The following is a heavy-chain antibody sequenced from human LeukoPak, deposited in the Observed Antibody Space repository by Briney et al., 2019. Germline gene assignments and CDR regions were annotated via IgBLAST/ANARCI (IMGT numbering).Heavy chain of an antibody. CDR2: IIPIFGTA. Sequence: ASVKVSCKASGGTFSSYAISWVRQAPGPGLEWMGGIIPIFGTANYAQKFQGRVTITADESTSTAYMELSSLRSEDTAVYYCARVESDYEMHPSAFDIWGQGTMVTVSS. CDR3: ARVESDYEMHPSAFDI. CDR1: GGTFSSYA. V-gene: IGHV1-69*13. D-gene: IGHD4-17*01. J-gene: IGHJ3*02.